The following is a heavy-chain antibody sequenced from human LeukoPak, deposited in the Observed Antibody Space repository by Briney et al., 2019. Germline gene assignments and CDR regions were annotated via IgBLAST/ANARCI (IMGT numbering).Heavy chain of an antibody. V-gene: IGHV4-59*12. CDR1: GGSISSYY. CDR2: IYYSGST. Sequence: SETLSLTCTVSGGSISSYYWSWIRQPPGKGLEWIGYIYYSGSTNYNPSLKGRVTISVDTSKNQFSLKLSSVTAADTAVYYCARLVNYYDSSGYLDYNFDYWGQGTLVTVSS. D-gene: IGHD3-22*01. J-gene: IGHJ4*02. CDR3: ARLVNYYDSSGYLDYNFDY.